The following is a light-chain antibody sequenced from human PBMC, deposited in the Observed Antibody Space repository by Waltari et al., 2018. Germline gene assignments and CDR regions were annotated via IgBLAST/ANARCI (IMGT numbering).Light chain of an antibody. V-gene: IGKV1-39*01. CDR2: AAT. Sequence: DIQLTQSPSSLSASVGDRVTITCRTSQSIDIYLHWYQQKAGKAPRLLIYAATHLQNGVPSRFSGSGSDTDFTLTISSLQPEDFATYYCQQSYSTRWTFGQGTVVELK. CDR1: QSIDIY. CDR3: QQSYSTRWT. J-gene: IGKJ1*01.